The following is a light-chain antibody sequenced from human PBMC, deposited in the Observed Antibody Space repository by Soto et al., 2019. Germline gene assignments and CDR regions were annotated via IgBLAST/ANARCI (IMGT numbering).Light chain of an antibody. CDR1: QSIGSY. CDR2: DAS. Sequence: EIVLTQSPATLSLYPGEGATLSCRASQSIGSYLAWYQQKPGQAPRLLICDASNRATGIPARFSGSGSGTDFTLTISSLEPEDFAVYFCQQRSEWPLTFGGGTKVEIK. J-gene: IGKJ4*01. V-gene: IGKV3-11*01. CDR3: QQRSEWPLT.